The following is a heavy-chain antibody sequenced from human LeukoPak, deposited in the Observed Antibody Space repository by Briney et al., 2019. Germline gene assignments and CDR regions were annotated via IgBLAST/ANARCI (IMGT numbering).Heavy chain of an antibody. J-gene: IGHJ4*02. CDR3: AKRGIGIRGLLIIGFHKEAYYFDS. V-gene: IGHV3-23*01. D-gene: IGHD3-10*01. Sequence: GGSLRLSCVVSGITLSNYAMSWVRQAPGKGLEWVSGISGSAGGTNYADSVKGRFTISRDHYMNTIDLQMNSLRAEDTAVYFCAKRGIGIRGLLIIGFHKEAYYFDSWGQGILVTVSS. CDR1: GITLSNYA. CDR2: ISGSAGGT.